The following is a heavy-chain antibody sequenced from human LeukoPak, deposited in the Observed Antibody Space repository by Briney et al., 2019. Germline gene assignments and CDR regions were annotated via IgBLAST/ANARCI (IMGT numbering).Heavy chain of an antibody. CDR3: ASWARSSGYSYY. Sequence: SGGSLRLSCAASEFTFSSYSMNWVRQAPGKGLEWVSSISSSSYIYYADSVKGRFTISRDNAKNSLYLQMNSLRAEDTAAYYCASWARSSGYSYYWGQGTLVTVSS. J-gene: IGHJ4*02. D-gene: IGHD3-22*01. V-gene: IGHV3-21*01. CDR1: EFTFSSYS. CDR2: ISSSSYI.